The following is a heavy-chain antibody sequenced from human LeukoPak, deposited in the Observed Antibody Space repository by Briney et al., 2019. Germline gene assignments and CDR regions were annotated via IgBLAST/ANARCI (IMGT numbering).Heavy chain of an antibody. D-gene: IGHD6-19*01. CDR1: GFTFSSYA. J-gene: IGHJ4*02. V-gene: IGHV3-23*01. Sequence: GGSLRLPCAASGFTFSSYAMSWVRQAPGKGLEWVSAISGSGGSTYYADSVKGRFTISRDNSKNTLYLQMNSLRAEDTAVYYCAKSPSGWMIIDYWGQGTLVTVSS. CDR3: AKSPSGWMIIDY. CDR2: ISGSGGST.